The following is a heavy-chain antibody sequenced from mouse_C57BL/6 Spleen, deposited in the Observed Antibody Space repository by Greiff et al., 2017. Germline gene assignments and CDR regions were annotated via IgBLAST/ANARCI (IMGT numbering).Heavy chain of an antibody. D-gene: IGHD2-3*01. CDR2: IDPSDSYT. V-gene: IGHV1-69*01. Sequence: QVQLQQPGAELVMPGASVKLSCKASGYTFTSSWMHWVKQRPGQGLEWIGEIDPSDSYTNYNQKFKGKSTLTVDKSSRTASMQLRSLTSEASAVYICARKGGYDGYPYAMDYWGQGTSVTVSS. J-gene: IGHJ4*01. CDR1: GYTFTSSW. CDR3: ARKGGYDGYPYAMDY.